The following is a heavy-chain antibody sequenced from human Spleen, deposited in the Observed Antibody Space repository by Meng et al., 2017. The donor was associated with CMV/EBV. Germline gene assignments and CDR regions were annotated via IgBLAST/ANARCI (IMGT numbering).Heavy chain of an antibody. J-gene: IGHJ4*02. CDR3: ARTHYDRSGYFPNYFDY. CDR1: GVSINSYY. V-gene: IGHV4-59*01. CDR2: IYYSGIT. Sequence: SETLSLTCTVSGVSINSYYWSWIRQPPGKGLEWIGYIYYSGITNYNPSLKSRVSISVDTSKTQFSLKLSSVTTVDTAVYYCARTHYDRSGYFPNYFDYWGQGTQVTVSS. D-gene: IGHD3-22*01.